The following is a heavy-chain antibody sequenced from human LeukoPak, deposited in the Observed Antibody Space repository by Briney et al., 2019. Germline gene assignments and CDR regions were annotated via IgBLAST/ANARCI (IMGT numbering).Heavy chain of an antibody. CDR2: ISHNGDTK. Sequence: GGSLRLSCAASGFTFSDHYMIWLRQAPGKGLESISYISHNGDTKYYADSVKGRLSISRDNAKSPLYLEMNSLRVEDTAVYYCARDRHGYFDYWGQGALVTVSS. D-gene: IGHD6-13*01. CDR3: ARDRHGYFDY. J-gene: IGHJ4*02. V-gene: IGHV3-11*01. CDR1: GFTFSDHY.